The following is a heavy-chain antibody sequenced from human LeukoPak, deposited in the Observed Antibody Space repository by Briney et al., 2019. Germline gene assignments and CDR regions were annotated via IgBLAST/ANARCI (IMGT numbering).Heavy chain of an antibody. D-gene: IGHD4-17*01. J-gene: IGHJ6*02. V-gene: IGHV3-33*01. CDR2: IWYDGSSK. Sequence: GGSLRLSCAASGFTFSSYAMHWVRQAPGRGLEWAAVIWYDGSSKYYADSVKGRFTISRDNSKNTLYLQVNSLRAEDTAVYYCARHHGANYYYYDMDVWGQGTTVTVSS. CDR3: ARHHGANYYYYDMDV. CDR1: GFTFSSYA.